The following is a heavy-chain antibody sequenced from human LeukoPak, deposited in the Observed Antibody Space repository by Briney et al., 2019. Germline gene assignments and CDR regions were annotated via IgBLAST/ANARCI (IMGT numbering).Heavy chain of an antibody. V-gene: IGHV3-33*06. CDR1: GFTFSSYG. D-gene: IGHD3-3*01. CDR2: IWYDGSNK. CDR3: AKGGFWSGYYYNYYYYMDV. J-gene: IGHJ6*03. Sequence: GRSLRLSCAASGFTFSSYGMHWVRQAPGKGLEWVAVIWYDGSNKYCADPVKGRFTISRDNSKNTLYLQMNRLRAEDTGVYYCAKGGFWSGYYYNYYYYMDVWGKGTTVTVSS.